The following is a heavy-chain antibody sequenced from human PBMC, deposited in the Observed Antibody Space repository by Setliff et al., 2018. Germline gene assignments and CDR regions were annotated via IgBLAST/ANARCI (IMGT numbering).Heavy chain of an antibody. J-gene: IGHJ4*02. CDR2: IRSKADSYPT. Sequence: GGSLRLSCAASGFSFSGSAMYWVRQASGKGLEWVGRIRSKADSYPTAYAASVKGRFTISRDDSKNTAYLQMNSLKTEDTAVYYCATDRGWLDMFDYWGQGTQVTVSS. CDR1: GFSFSGSA. V-gene: IGHV3-73*01. D-gene: IGHD6-19*01. CDR3: ATDRGWLDMFDY.